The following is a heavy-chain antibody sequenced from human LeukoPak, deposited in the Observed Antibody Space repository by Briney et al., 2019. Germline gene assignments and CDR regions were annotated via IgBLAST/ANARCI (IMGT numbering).Heavy chain of an antibody. D-gene: IGHD6-6*01. J-gene: IGHJ4*02. V-gene: IGHV3-23*01. Sequence: PGGSLRLSCAASGFTFSNYAMSWVRQAPGKGLEWVSGISGDGGSTYYADSVKGRFTISRGSSENALYLQMNTLRAENTAVYYCAKTSEYSATLYDYWGQGTLVTVSS. CDR2: ISGDGGST. CDR1: GFTFSNYA. CDR3: AKTSEYSATLYDY.